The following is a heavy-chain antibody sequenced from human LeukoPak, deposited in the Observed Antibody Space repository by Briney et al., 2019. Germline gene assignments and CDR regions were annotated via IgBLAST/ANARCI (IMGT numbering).Heavy chain of an antibody. CDR3: ARDSGSYRGFDY. Sequence: PGGSLRLSCAASEFTFSSYEMNWVRQAPGKGLEWISFISSRGSSIYYAESVKGRFTISRDNAKNSLYLQMNSLRAEDTAVYYCARDSGSYRGFDYWGQGTLVTVSS. J-gene: IGHJ4*02. CDR1: EFTFSSYE. D-gene: IGHD1-26*01. V-gene: IGHV3-48*03. CDR2: ISSRGSSI.